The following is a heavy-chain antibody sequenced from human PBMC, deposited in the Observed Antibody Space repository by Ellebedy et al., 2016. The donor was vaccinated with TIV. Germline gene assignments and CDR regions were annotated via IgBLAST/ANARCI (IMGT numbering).Heavy chain of an antibody. Sequence: SGPTLVKPTQTLTLTCTFSGFSLSTSGVGVGWIRQPPGKALEWLALIYWDDDKRYSPSLKSRLTITKDTSKNQVVLTMTNMDPVDTATYYCAHSLPVVVPAAHQSGAAFDIWGQGTMVTVSS. CDR3: AHSLPVVVPAAHQSGAAFDI. CDR1: GFSLSTSGVG. J-gene: IGHJ3*02. V-gene: IGHV2-5*02. CDR2: IYWDDDK. D-gene: IGHD2-2*01.